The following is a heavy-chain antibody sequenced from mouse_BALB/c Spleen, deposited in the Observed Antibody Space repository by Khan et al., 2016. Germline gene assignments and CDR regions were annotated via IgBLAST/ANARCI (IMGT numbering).Heavy chain of an antibody. J-gene: IGHJ4*01. CDR3: ARAWYSMDY. Sequence: QVQLQQSGAELMKPGASVKISCKATGYTFSNYWMEWVKQRPGHGLEWIGDILPGNANTNYNENLKGKATLTADTSSNTAYMQLSSLTSEDSATYYCARAWYSMDYWGQGTSVTVSS. CDR2: ILPGNANT. V-gene: IGHV1-9*01. CDR1: GYTFSNYW.